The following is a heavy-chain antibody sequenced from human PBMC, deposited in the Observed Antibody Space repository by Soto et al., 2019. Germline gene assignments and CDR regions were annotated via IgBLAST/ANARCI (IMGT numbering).Heavy chain of an antibody. J-gene: IGHJ4*02. V-gene: IGHV2-5*02. CDR3: PHSSYHLLPGYIVY. CDR1: GFSLSTSGVG. CDR2: IYWDDDK. D-gene: IGHD3-9*01. Sequence: QITLKESGPTLVKPTQTLTLTCTFSGFSLSTSGVGVGWIRQPPGKALEWLALIYWDDDKRYSPSLKSRLTITNHPSKHHVVLTMTPMDPFDTATYYCPHSSYHLLPGYIVYWGQGTLVTVSS.